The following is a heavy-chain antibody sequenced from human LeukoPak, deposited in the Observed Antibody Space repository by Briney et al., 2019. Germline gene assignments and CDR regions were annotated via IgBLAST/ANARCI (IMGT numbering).Heavy chain of an antibody. Sequence: GGSLRLSCAASGFTFNDYDMHWVREITGKGLEWVSGIGTAHDAHYAGSVKGRFTIFRESATNSVYLQMNSLRDGDTAVYYCARLRGYSYGVNSFDIWGQGTMVTVSS. CDR1: GFTFNDYD. J-gene: IGHJ3*02. CDR2: IGTAHDA. D-gene: IGHD5-18*01. CDR3: ARLRGYSYGVNSFDI. V-gene: IGHV3-13*01.